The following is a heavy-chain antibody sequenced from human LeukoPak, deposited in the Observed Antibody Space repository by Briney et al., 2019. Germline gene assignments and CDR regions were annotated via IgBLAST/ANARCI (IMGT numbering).Heavy chain of an antibody. CDR3: TTLTVASNFDY. V-gene: IGHV3-48*03. J-gene: IGHJ4*02. D-gene: IGHD6-19*01. CDR2: ISSSGTTT. Sequence: GGSLRLSCAASGFSFSVYEIHWVRQAPGKGLEWISDISSSGTTTYYADSVKGRFTISRDNAKNSLYLQMNSLRAEDTAVCYCTTLTVASNFDYWGQGTLVTVSS. CDR1: GFSFSVYE.